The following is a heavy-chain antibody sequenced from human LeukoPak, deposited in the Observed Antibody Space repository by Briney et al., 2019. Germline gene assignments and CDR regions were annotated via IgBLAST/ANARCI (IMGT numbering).Heavy chain of an antibody. V-gene: IGHV4-59*08. Sequence: SETLSLTCTVSGGSISSYYWSWIRQPPGKGLEWIGYIYYSGSTNYNPSLKSRVTISVDTSKNQFSLKLSSVTAADTAVYYCARLTTVGRRWFDPWGRGTLVTVSS. J-gene: IGHJ5*02. CDR2: IYYSGST. CDR3: ARLTTVGRRWFDP. CDR1: GGSISSYY. D-gene: IGHD4-23*01.